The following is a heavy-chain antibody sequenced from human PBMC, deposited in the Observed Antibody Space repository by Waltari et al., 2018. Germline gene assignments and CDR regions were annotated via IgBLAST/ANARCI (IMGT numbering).Heavy chain of an antibody. Sequence: EVQLVESGGGLVKPGGSLRLSCAASGFTFSRYSMHWVRQAPGKGLEWVSSISSSSSYIYYADSVKGRFTISRDNAKNSLYLQMNSLRAEDTAVYYCASGYSGSGGGFDYWGQGTLVTVSS. J-gene: IGHJ4*02. V-gene: IGHV3-21*01. CDR2: ISSSSSYI. CDR1: GFTFSRYS. D-gene: IGHD5-12*01. CDR3: ASGYSGSGGGFDY.